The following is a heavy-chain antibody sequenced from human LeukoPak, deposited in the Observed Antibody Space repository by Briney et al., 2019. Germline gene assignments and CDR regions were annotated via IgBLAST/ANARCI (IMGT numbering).Heavy chain of an antibody. CDR2: INPNSGGT. CDR1: GYTFTGYY. J-gene: IGHJ5*02. V-gene: IGHV1-2*02. D-gene: IGHD6-19*01. CDR3: AKNLGAVAATNWFDP. Sequence: ASVKVSCKASGYTFTGYYLHWVRQAPGQGLEWMGWINPNSGGTNYAQKFQGRVTMTRDTSITTAYTELSRLRSDDTAVYYCAKNLGAVAATNWFDPWGQGTLVTVSS.